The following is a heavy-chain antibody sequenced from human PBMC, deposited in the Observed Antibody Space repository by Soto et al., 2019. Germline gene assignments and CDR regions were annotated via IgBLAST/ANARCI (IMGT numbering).Heavy chain of an antibody. CDR3: ARDPGQDEAMDY. J-gene: IGHJ4*02. CDR1: GFTFSNFG. V-gene: IGHV3-33*02. Sequence: QVQVVESGGGVVQPGRSLRLSCVASGFTFSNFGMHWVRQAPGKGLEWVAVIWHDGKNKYYADSADGRFTVSRDNSKNTLFLQMNSLTAEDTAVYYCARDPGQDEAMDYWGQGTLVTVSS. CDR2: IWHDGKNK.